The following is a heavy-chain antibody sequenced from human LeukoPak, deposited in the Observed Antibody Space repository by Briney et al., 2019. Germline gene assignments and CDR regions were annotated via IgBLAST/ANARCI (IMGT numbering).Heavy chain of an antibody. CDR2: ISGSGGST. J-gene: IGHJ6*02. CDR1: GFTFSSYA. V-gene: IGHV3-23*01. D-gene: IGHD3-3*01. CDR3: AKPDTYYDFWSGYYGPPGMDV. Sequence: PGGSLRLSCAASGFTFSSYAMSWARQAPGKGLEWVSAISGSGGSTYYADSVKGRFTISRDNSKNTLYLQMNSLRAEDTAVYYCAKPDTYYDFWSGYYGPPGMDVWGQGTTVTVSS.